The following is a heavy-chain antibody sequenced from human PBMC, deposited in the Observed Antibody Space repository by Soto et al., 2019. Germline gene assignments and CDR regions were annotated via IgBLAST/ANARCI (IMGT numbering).Heavy chain of an antibody. V-gene: IGHV4-59*12. Sequence: SETLSLTCTVSGGSISSYYWSWIRQPPGKGLEWIGCIYYSGSTNYNPSLKSRVTISVDKSKNQFSLKLSSVTAADTAVYYCARRRITMIVVVFDAFYILGQGTIVTVSS. CDR2: IYYSGST. CDR3: ARRRITMIVVVFDAFYI. J-gene: IGHJ3*02. CDR1: GGSISSYY. D-gene: IGHD3-22*01.